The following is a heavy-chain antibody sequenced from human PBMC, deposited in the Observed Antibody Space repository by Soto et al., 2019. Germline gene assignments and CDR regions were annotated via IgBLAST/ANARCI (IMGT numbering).Heavy chain of an antibody. CDR3: AREIMAPLGAFDY. CDR1: GDSVSSNTAA. V-gene: IGHV6-1*01. J-gene: IGHJ4*02. D-gene: IGHD2-15*01. Sequence: SQTLSLTCAISGDSVSSNTAAWNWIRQSPSRGLEWLGRTYYRSKWYNNYAVSVRSRITFNPDASKNQFSLQLNSVTPEDTAVYYCAREIMAPLGAFDYWGQGTLVTVSS. CDR2: TYYRSKWYN.